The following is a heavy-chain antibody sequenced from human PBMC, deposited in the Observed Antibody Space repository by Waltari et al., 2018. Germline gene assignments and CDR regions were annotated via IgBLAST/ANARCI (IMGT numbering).Heavy chain of an antibody. J-gene: IGHJ4*02. Sequence: QVQLLQSGAEVKKPGASVKVSCKVTGYTLTALSIHWVRKAPGKGLEWMGGFDPEDGETIYAQKFQGRVTMTEDTSTDTAYMELSSLRSEDTAVYYCATFISLKSFHFDYWGQGTLVTVSS. CDR2: FDPEDGET. CDR3: ATFISLKSFHFDY. CDR1: GYTLTALS. V-gene: IGHV1-24*01. D-gene: IGHD3-10*01.